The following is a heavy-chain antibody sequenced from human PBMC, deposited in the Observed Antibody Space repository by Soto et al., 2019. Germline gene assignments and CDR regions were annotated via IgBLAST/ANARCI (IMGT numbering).Heavy chain of an antibody. CDR2: IYYSGST. Sequence: SETLSVTCTVSGGAIRSRGYYWGCIRQPPGKGLEWIGTIYYSGSTYYNPSLKSRVTISVDTSKNQFSLKLSSVTAADTAVYYCATRNWFDPWGQGTLVT. J-gene: IGHJ5*02. CDR3: ATRNWFDP. CDR1: GGAIRSRGYY. V-gene: IGHV4-39*01.